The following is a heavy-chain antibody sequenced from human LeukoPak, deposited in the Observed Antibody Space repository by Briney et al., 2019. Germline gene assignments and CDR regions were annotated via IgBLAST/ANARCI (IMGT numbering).Heavy chain of an antibody. D-gene: IGHD2-2*01. Sequence: SETLPLTCAVSGYSISSNNWWGWIRQPPGKGLEWIGYIFYSGSIYYNPSLKSRVTMSVDTSKYQFSLKLSSVTAADTAVYYCARIGDIVVVPAGLVDYWGQGTLVTVSS. J-gene: IGHJ4*02. CDR2: IFYSGSI. CDR3: ARIGDIVVVPAGLVDY. CDR1: GYSISSNNW. V-gene: IGHV4-28*05.